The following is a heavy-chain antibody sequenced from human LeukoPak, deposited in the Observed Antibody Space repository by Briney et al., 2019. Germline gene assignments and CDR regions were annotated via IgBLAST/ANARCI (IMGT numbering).Heavy chain of an antibody. CDR3: ARDTLASCYYDSSGYEY. D-gene: IGHD3-22*01. V-gene: IGHV4-4*02. CDR2: IYHSGST. J-gene: IGHJ4*02. Sequence: KPSETLSLTCAVSGGSISSSNWWSWVRQPPGKGLEWIGEIYHSGSTNYNPSLKSRVTISVDKSMNQFSLKLSSVTAADTAVYYCARDTLASCYYDSSGYEYWGQGTLVTVSS. CDR1: GGSISSSNW.